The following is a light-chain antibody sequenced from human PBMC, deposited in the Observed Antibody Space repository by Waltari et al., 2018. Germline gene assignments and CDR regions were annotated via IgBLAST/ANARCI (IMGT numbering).Light chain of an antibody. CDR1: QSVSSSY. V-gene: IGKV3-20*01. J-gene: IGKJ1*01. Sequence: EIVLTQSPGTLSLSPGERATFSCRASQSVSSSYLAWYQQRPGQAPRLLIYGASSRATGIPDRFSGSGSGTDFTLTISRLEPEDFAVYYCQQYGSSPWTFGQGTKVE. CDR2: GAS. CDR3: QQYGSSPWT.